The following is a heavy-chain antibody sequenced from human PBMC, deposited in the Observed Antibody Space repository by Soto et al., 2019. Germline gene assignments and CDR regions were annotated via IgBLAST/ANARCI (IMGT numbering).Heavy chain of an antibody. D-gene: IGHD2-2*01. CDR2: INHSGST. V-gene: IGHV4-34*01. J-gene: IGHJ4*02. Sequence: SETLSLTCAVYGGSFSGYYWSWIRQPPGKGLEWIGEINHSGSTNYNPSLKSRVTISVDTSKNQFSLKLSSVTAADTAVYYCARRKIQLRYCSSTSCLYYFDYWGQGTLVTVSS. CDR3: ARRKIQLRYCSSTSCLYYFDY. CDR1: GGSFSGYY.